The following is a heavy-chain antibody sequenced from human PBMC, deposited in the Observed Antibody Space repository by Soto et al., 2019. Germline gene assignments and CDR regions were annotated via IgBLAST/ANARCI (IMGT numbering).Heavy chain of an antibody. V-gene: IGHV4-39*07. D-gene: IGHD2-15*01. CDR3: ATRPPQIVVTLLPFPS. CDR2: FFIGGNT. CDR1: GGSISSSTYY. J-gene: IGHJ5*02. Sequence: SETLPLTCTVSGGSISSSTYYWGWMRQPPGKGLEWIASFFIGGNTYYNPSLKGRVTISVDKPNNQFSLKLTSMTGADTAVYYCATRPPQIVVTLLPFPSWGQGTPVTVSS.